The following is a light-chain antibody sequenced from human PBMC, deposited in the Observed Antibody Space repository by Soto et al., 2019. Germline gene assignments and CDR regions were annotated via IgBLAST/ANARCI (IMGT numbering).Light chain of an antibody. J-gene: IGLJ1*01. CDR3: SSYVGRNLLL. CDR2: EVT. CDR1: SSDIGADDF. Sequence: QSALTQPASVSGSPGQSITISCTGTSSDIGADDFVSWYQHHPDKTPKLIIFEVTYRPTGISHRFSASKSGNTASLTISGLEAEDEAFYYCSSYVGRNLLLFGAGTKVTVL. V-gene: IGLV2-14*01.